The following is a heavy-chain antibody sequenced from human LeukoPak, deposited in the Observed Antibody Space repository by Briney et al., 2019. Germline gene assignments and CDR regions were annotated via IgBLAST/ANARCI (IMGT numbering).Heavy chain of an antibody. CDR2: ISYDGSNK. J-gene: IGHJ4*02. CDR3: AKDTAPEVGATYVA. Sequence: GSLRLSCAASGFTFSSYGMHWVRQAPGKGLEWVAVISYDGSNKYYADSVKGRFTISRDNSKNTLYLQMNSLRAEDTAVYYCAKDTAPEVGATYVAWGQGTLVTVSS. D-gene: IGHD1-26*01. CDR1: GFTFSSYG. V-gene: IGHV3-30*18.